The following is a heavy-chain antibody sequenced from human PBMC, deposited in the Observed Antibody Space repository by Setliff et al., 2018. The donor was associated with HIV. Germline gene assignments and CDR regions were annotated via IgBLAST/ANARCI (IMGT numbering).Heavy chain of an antibody. Sequence: GESLKISCKGSGYSFTSYWIGWVRQMPGKGLEWMGVIYPDDSHTRYSPSFQGQVTISADKSISTAYLQWSSLKASDTAMYYCARVPTAGLPVRGKYFFDYWGQGTLVTVSS. D-gene: IGHD5-12*01. CDR2: IYPDDSHT. V-gene: IGHV5-51*01. CDR1: GYSFTSYW. CDR3: ARVPTAGLPVRGKYFFDY. J-gene: IGHJ4*02.